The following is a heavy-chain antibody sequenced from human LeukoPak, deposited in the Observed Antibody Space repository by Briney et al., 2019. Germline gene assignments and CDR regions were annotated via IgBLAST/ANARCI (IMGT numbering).Heavy chain of an antibody. J-gene: IGHJ4*02. CDR2: IYYSGST. D-gene: IGHD3-10*01. Sequence: SETLSLTCTVSGGSISSGDYYWSWIRQPPGKGLERIGYIYYSGSTYYNPSLKSRVTISVDTSKNQFSLKLSSVTAADTAVYYCASRRYYGSGSYSYWGQGTLVTVSS. V-gene: IGHV4-30-4*01. CDR1: GGSISSGDYY. CDR3: ASRRYYGSGSYSY.